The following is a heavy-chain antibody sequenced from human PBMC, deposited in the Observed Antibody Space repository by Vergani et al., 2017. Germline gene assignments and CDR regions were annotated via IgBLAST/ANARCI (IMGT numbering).Heavy chain of an antibody. V-gene: IGHV1-18*01. CDR1: GGTFSSYA. D-gene: IGHD5-12*01. CDR3: ARDSGYDFGYYYYGMDV. J-gene: IGHJ6*02. Sequence: QVQLVQSGAEVKKPGSSVKVSCKASGGTFSSYAISWVRQAPGQGLEWMGRISAYNGNTNYAQKLQGRVTMTTDTSTSTAYMELRSLKSDDTAVYYCARDSGYDFGYYYYGMDVWGQGTTVTVSS. CDR2: ISAYNGNT.